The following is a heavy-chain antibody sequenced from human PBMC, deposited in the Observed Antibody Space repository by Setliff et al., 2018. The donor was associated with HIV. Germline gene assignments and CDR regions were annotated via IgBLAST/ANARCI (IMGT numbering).Heavy chain of an antibody. CDR1: GGSIRTGDW. CDR2: ISHSGST. J-gene: IGHJ6*03. V-gene: IGHV4-4*02. CDR3: ARDYYDDSYYRPGIYYYYYMDV. Sequence: LSLTCAVSGGSIRTGDWWSWVRQSPGKGLEWIGEISHSGSTNYNPSLRSRVTISVDTSSNQYSLKLSSVTAADTAVYYCARDYYDDSYYRPGIYYYYYMDVWGKGTTVTVSS. D-gene: IGHD3-22*01.